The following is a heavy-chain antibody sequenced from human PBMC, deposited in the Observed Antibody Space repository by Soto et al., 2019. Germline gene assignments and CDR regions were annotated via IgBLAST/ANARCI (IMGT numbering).Heavy chain of an antibody. J-gene: IGHJ5*02. CDR3: ASYPGDSWFA. D-gene: IGHD3-10*01. V-gene: IGHV3-66*01. CDR1: GFTVSSNY. CDR2: IYSGGNT. Sequence: GESLKISCAASGFTVSSNYMSWVRQAPGKGLEWVSVIYSGGNTYYADSVKGRFTISRDYSKNTLNLQMNSLRAEDTAVYYCASYPGDSWFAWGQGTLVTVSS.